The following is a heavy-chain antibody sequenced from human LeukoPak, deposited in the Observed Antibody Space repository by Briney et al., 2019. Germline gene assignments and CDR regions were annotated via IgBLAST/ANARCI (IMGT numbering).Heavy chain of an antibody. CDR3: ARGHGYNNGYPYFDS. J-gene: IGHJ4*02. D-gene: IGHD5-12*01. CDR2: VYDTVRT. V-gene: IGHV4-59*01. Sequence: SETLSLTCGVSGDSMSGYYWSCSRQPPGKGLEWIGFVYDTVRTTYPAKTNYNPSLAGRVTMSMDTSKNQFSLKLSSVTAADSAVYFCARGHGYNNGYPYFDSWGQGTLVSVSS. CDR1: GDSMSGYY.